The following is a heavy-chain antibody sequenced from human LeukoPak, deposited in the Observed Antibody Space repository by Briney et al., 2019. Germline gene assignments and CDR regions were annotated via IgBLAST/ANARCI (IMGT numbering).Heavy chain of an antibody. V-gene: IGHV4-59*01. CDR2: IYYSGST. CDR3: ARAVPRYYDSSGLRQAFDI. D-gene: IGHD3-22*01. J-gene: IGHJ3*02. Sequence: SETLSLTCTVSGGSISSYYWSWIRQPPGKGLEWIGYIYYSGSTNYNPSLKSRVTISVDTSKNQFSLKLSSVTAADTAVYYCARAVPRYYDSSGLRQAFDIWGQGTMVTVSS. CDR1: GGSISSYY.